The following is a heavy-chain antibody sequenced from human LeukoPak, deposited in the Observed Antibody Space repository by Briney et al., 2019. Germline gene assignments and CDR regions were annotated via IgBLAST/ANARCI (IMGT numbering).Heavy chain of an antibody. J-gene: IGHJ6*03. Sequence: SETLSLTCTVSGASIINTYWTWIRQPPGKGLEWIGYDHYGGGTNYNPSLNSRVTISIDTTKNHVSLKLRSVTAADTAVYYCASAPYYYHMAVWGKGSPVTVSS. CDR3: ASAPYYYHMAV. CDR2: DHYGGGT. CDR1: GASIINTY. D-gene: IGHD3-16*01. V-gene: IGHV4-59*01.